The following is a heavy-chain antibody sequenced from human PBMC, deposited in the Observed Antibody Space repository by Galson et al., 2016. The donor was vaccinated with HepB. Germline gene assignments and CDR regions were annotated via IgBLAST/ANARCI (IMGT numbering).Heavy chain of an antibody. D-gene: IGHD1-26*01. CDR3: ARRRWERWGEFEF. J-gene: IGHJ4*02. CDR1: GFSFSSYG. Sequence: SLRLSCAASGFSFSSYGMNWVRQAPGKGLEWVSSISSSTGTIYYADSVKGRFTISRDNAKNSLSLVMTSLRDEDTAVYYCARRRWERWGEFEFWGQGTPVTVSS. V-gene: IGHV3-48*02. CDR2: ISSSTGTI.